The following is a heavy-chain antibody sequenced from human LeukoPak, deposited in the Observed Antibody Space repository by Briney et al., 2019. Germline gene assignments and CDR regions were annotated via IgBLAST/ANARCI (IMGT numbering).Heavy chain of an antibody. CDR2: ISGGGGST. J-gene: IGHJ4*02. CDR3: AKDIAAAGIYY. CDR1: GFTFDDYG. D-gene: IGHD6-13*01. V-gene: IGHV3-43*02. Sequence: PGGSLRLSCAASGFTFDDYGMHWVRQAPGKGLEWVSLISGGGGSTYYADSVKGRFTISRDNSKNSLYLQMNSLRSEDTALYYCAKDIAAAGIYYWGQGTLVTVSS.